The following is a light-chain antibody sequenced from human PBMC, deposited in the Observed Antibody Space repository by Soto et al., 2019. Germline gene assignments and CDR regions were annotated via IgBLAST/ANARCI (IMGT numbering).Light chain of an antibody. CDR1: SSDIGDYDY. J-gene: IGLJ2*01. V-gene: IGLV2-11*01. CDR2: DVS. CDR3: SSYAGSNNLL. Sequence: QSALTQPRSVSGSPGQSVTISCSGSSSDIGDYDYVSWYQQHPGKAPTLLIYDVSKRPSGVPDRFSGSKSGNTASLTVSGLQAEDEADYYCSSYAGSNNLLFGGGTKLTVL.